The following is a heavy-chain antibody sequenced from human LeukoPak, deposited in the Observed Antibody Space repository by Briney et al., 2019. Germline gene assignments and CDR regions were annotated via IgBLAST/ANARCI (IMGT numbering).Heavy chain of an antibody. CDR1: GGSISSSSYY. Sequence: SETLSLTCTVSGGSISSSSYYWGWIRQPPGKGLEWIGSIYYSGSTYYNPSLKSRVTISVDTSKNQFSLKLSSVTAADTAVYYCARVTLGCQLHLATFDYWGQGTLVAVSS. CDR3: ARVTLGCQLHLATFDY. V-gene: IGHV4-39*07. D-gene: IGHD2-2*01. J-gene: IGHJ4*02. CDR2: IYYSGST.